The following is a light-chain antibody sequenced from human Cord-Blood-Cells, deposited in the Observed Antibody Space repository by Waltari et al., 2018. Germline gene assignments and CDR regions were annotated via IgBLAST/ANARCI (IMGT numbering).Light chain of an antibody. CDR1: PGVLYSSNNKNY. V-gene: IGKV4-1*01. Sequence: DIVMNQSPDSLAVSLGGRATINCKSSPGVLYSSNNKNYLAWYQQKPGQPPKLLIYWASTRESWVPDRFSGRGSGTDFTLTTSSLQAEDVAVYYCQQYYSTPYTFGQGTKLEIK. CDR2: WAS. CDR3: QQYYSTPYT. J-gene: IGKJ2*01.